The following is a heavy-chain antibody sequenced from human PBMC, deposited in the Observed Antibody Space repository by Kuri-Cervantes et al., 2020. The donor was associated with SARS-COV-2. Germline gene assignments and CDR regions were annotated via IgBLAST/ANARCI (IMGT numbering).Heavy chain of an antibody. CDR2: IYNSGST. J-gene: IGHJ4*02. D-gene: IGHD3-22*01. V-gene: IGHV4-39*01. Sequence: ETLSLTCTVSGDSITSSSYYWGWIRQPPGKGLEWIGNIYNSGSTYYNPSLKSRVTISVDTSKKQFSLRLSSVTAADAAVYYCARGATDISLVLVVMTGAAHYFDHWGRGTLVTVSS. CDR1: GDSITSSSYY. CDR3: ARGATDISLVLVVMTGAAHYFDH.